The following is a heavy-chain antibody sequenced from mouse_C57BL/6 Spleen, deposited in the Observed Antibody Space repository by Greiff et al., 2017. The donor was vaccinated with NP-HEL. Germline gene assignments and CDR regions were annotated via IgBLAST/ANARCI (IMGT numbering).Heavy chain of an antibody. Sequence: QVQLQQSGPELVKPGASVKISCKASGYAFSSSWMNWVKQRPGKGLEWIGRIYPGDGDTNYNGKFKGKATLTADKSSSTAYMQLSSLTSEGSAVYFCARRLRGWGQGTTLTVSS. CDR3: ARRLRG. CDR1: GYAFSSSW. CDR2: IYPGDGDT. D-gene: IGHD1-3*01. V-gene: IGHV1-82*01. J-gene: IGHJ2*01.